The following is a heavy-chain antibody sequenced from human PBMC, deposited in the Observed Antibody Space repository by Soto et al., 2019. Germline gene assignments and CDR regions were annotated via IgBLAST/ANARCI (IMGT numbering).Heavy chain of an antibody. D-gene: IGHD6-13*01. J-gene: IGHJ4*02. V-gene: IGHV3-15*01. CDR2: IKSKTDGGTT. CDR1: GFTFSNAW. Sequence: GGSLRLSCAASGFTFSNAWMSWVRQAPGKGLEWVGRIKSKTDGGTTDYAAPVKGRFTISRDDSKNTLYLQMNSLKTEDTAAYFCSTEVPGIAAAGTLLSSIDYWGQGTLVTVSS. CDR3: STEVPGIAAAGTLLSSIDY.